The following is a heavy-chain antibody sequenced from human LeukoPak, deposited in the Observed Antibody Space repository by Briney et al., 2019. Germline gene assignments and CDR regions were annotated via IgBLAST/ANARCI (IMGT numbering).Heavy chain of an antibody. Sequence: SETLSLTCTVSGGSISSSSYYWGWIRQPPGKGLEWIGSIYYSGSTYYNPSLKSRVTISVDTSKNQFSLKLSSVTAADTAVYYCARTYYDFWSVYWGQETLVTVSS. CDR1: GGSISSSSYY. V-gene: IGHV4-39*07. CDR2: IYYSGST. CDR3: ARTYYDFWSVY. D-gene: IGHD3-3*01. J-gene: IGHJ4*02.